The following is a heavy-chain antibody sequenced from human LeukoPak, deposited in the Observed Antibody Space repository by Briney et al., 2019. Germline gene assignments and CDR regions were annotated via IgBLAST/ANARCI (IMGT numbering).Heavy chain of an antibody. CDR3: ARDGIVGATPGFDP. Sequence: GGSLRLSCAASGFTFSSYWMSWVRQAPGKGLEWVANIKQDGSEKYYVDSVKGRFTISRDNAKNSLYLQMNSLRAEDTAVYYCARDGIVGATPGFDPWGQGTLVTVSS. J-gene: IGHJ5*02. CDR2: IKQDGSEK. D-gene: IGHD1-26*01. V-gene: IGHV3-7*01. CDR1: GFTFSSYW.